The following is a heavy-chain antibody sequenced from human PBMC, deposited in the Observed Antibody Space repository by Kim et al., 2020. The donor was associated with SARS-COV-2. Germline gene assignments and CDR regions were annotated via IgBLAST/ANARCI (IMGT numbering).Heavy chain of an antibody. CDR1: GFTFDDYT. CDR2: ISWDGGST. V-gene: IGHV3-43*01. J-gene: IGHJ4*02. Sequence: GGSLRLSCAASGFTFDDYTMHWVRQAPGKGLEWVSLISWDGGSTYYADSVKGRFTISRDNSKNSLYLQMNSLRTEDTALYYCAKVSQIWSWTGWGPFDYWGQGTLVTVSS. CDR3: AKVSQIWSWTGWGPFDY. D-gene: IGHD3-10*01.